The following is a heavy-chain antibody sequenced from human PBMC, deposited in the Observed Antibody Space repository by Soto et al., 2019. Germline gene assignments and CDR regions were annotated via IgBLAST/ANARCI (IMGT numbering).Heavy chain of an antibody. J-gene: IGHJ6*02. D-gene: IGHD2-15*01. CDR1: GYTFTGYY. Sequence: GASVKVSCKASGYTFTGYYMHWVRQAPGQGLEWMGWINPNSGGTNYAQKFQGWVTMTRDTSISTAYMELSRLRSDDTAVYYCARGYFSGGSCYHVGMDVWGQGTTVTVSS. V-gene: IGHV1-2*04. CDR2: INPNSGGT. CDR3: ARGYFSGGSCYHVGMDV.